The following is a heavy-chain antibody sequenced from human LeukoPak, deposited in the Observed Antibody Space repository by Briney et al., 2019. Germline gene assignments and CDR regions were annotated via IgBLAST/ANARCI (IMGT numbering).Heavy chain of an antibody. D-gene: IGHD3-10*01. CDR2: IYYSWST. CDR1: GGSISSYY. J-gene: IGHJ6*03. Sequence: SETLSLTCTVSGGSISSYYWSWIRQPPGKGLEWIGYIYYSWSTNYNPSLKSRVTISVDTSKNQFSLKLSSVTAADTAVYYCARVGITMVRGVYYYYYMDVWGKGTTVTISS. CDR3: ARVGITMVRGVYYYYYMDV. V-gene: IGHV4-59*01.